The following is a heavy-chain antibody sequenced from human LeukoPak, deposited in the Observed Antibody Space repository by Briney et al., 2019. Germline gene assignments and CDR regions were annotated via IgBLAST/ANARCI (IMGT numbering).Heavy chain of an antibody. CDR3: ARVVGYSGYTYYFDY. Sequence: ASVTVSCKASGYTFTSYGISWVRQAPGQGLEWMGWISAYSGSTNYAQQLQGRVTMTTDTSTSTAYMELRSLRSDDTAVYYCARVVGYSGYTYYFDYWGQGTLVTVSS. CDR2: ISAYSGST. J-gene: IGHJ4*02. D-gene: IGHD5-12*01. CDR1: GYTFTSYG. V-gene: IGHV1-18*01.